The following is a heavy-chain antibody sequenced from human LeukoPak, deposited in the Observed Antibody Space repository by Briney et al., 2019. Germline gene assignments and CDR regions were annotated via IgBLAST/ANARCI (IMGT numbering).Heavy chain of an antibody. J-gene: IGHJ4*02. CDR2: TNHSGST. V-gene: IGHV4-34*01. Sequence: SETLSLTCAVYGGSFSGYYWSWIRQPPGKGLEWIGETNHSGSTNYNPSLKSRVTISVDTSKNQFSLKLSSVTAADTAVYYCAETGYSSGWYDFDYWGQGTLVTVSS. D-gene: IGHD6-19*01. CDR3: AETGYSSGWYDFDY. CDR1: GGSFSGYY.